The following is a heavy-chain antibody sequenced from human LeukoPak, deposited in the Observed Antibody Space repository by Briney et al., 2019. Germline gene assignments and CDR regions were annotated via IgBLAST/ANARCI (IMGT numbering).Heavy chain of an antibody. CDR3: ARVPYSNYNWFDP. Sequence: SVKVSCKASGGTFSSYAISWVRQAPGQGLEWMGGIIPIFGTANYAQKSQGRVTITADESTSTAYMELSSLRSEDTAVYYCARVPYSNYNWFDPWGQGTLVTVSS. V-gene: IGHV1-69*13. D-gene: IGHD4-11*01. J-gene: IGHJ5*02. CDR2: IIPIFGTA. CDR1: GGTFSSYA.